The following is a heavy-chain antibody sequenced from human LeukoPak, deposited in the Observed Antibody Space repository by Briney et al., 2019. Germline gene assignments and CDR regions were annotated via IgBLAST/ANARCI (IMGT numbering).Heavy chain of an antibody. J-gene: IGHJ3*02. Sequence: PGGSLRLSCAASGFTFSSYGMHWVRQAPGEGLEWVAVIWYDGSNKYYADSVKGRFTISRDSSKNTLYLQMNSLRAEDTAVYYCASPYYYDSSGYYAFDIWGQGTMVTVSS. V-gene: IGHV3-33*01. D-gene: IGHD3-22*01. CDR2: IWYDGSNK. CDR3: ASPYYYDSSGYYAFDI. CDR1: GFTFSSYG.